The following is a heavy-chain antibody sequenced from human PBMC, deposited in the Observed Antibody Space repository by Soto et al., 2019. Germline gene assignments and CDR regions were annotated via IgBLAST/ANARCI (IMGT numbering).Heavy chain of an antibody. J-gene: IGHJ4*02. Sequence: GESLKISCKGSGYSFTSYWIGWVRQTPGKGLEWMGIIYPGDSDTRYSPSFQGQVTISADKSISTAYLQWSSLKASDTAMYYCARLWSWSYYAPEYFDYWGQGTLVTVSS. CDR1: GYSFTSYW. D-gene: IGHD1-26*01. CDR2: IYPGDSDT. CDR3: ARLWSWSYYAPEYFDY. V-gene: IGHV5-51*01.